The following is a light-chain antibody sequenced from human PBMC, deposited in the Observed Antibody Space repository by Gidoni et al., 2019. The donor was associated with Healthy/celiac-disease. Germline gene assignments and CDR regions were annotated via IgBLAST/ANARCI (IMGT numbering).Light chain of an antibody. J-gene: IGLJ1*01. CDR2: DIS. V-gene: IGLV2-14*01. CDR1: SSDVGGYNY. CDR3: SSYTSSSTLV. Sequence: QSALTQPASVSGSPGHSIPISCTGTSSDVGGYNYVSWYQQHPGKAPKLMIYDISNRPSGVSNRFSGSKSGNTASLTISGLQAEDEADYYCSSYTSSSTLVFGTGTKVTVL.